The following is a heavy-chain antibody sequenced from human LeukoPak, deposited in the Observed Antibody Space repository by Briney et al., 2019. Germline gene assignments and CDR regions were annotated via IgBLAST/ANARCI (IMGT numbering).Heavy chain of an antibody. D-gene: IGHD3-10*01. V-gene: IGHV4-61*02. CDR3: ARDGHVGHYGSGIDY. J-gene: IGHJ4*02. Sequence: PSETLSLTCTVSGGSVRRGNYYWTWIRQPAGSGLEWIGRIYTSGTTDYNPSLRTRVTISVDASRNQFSLNLSSVTAADTAVYYCARDGHVGHYGSGIDYWGQGTLVTVSS. CDR1: GGSVRRGNYY. CDR2: IYTSGTT.